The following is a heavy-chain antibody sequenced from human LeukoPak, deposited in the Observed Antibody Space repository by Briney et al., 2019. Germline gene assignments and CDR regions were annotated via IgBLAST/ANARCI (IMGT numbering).Heavy chain of an antibody. CDR3: ARGSAGYSTGFDY. J-gene: IGHJ4*02. Sequence: RGSLRLSCAASGFTFSSYSMNWVRQAPGKGLEWVSSISSSSSYIYYADSVKGRFTISRDNAKNSLYLQMNSLRAEDTAVYYCARGSAGYSTGFDYWGQGTLVTVSS. CDR1: GFTFSSYS. CDR2: ISSSSSYI. V-gene: IGHV3-21*01. D-gene: IGHD6-13*01.